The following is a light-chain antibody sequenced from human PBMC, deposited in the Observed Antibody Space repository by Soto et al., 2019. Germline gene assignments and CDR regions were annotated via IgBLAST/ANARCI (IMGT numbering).Light chain of an antibody. V-gene: IGKV3-20*01. CDR3: QQYGSSPRT. CDR1: QTVSSNF. Sequence: IVLTQSPGTLSLSPGDRATLSCSASQTVSSNFLAWYQQRPAQAPRLLIHGASTRATGIPDRFSGSGSGTDFTLTISRLEPEDFAVYYCQQYGSSPRTFGQGANV. CDR2: GAS. J-gene: IGKJ1*01.